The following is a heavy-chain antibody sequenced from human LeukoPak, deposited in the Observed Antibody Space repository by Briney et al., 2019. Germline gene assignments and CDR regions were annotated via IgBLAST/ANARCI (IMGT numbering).Heavy chain of an antibody. J-gene: IGHJ4*02. CDR1: GFTFDDYT. CDR2: ISWDGDTT. V-gene: IGHV3-43*01. D-gene: IGHD6-13*01. CDR3: VKGRESSRWIFDY. Sequence: PGGSLRLSCAASGFTFDDYTMHWVRQPPGKGLEWVSLISWDGDTTYYADSVKGRFAVSGDNRRNSLYLQMNSLTHEDTALYYCVKGRESSRWIFDYWGQGTLVTVSS.